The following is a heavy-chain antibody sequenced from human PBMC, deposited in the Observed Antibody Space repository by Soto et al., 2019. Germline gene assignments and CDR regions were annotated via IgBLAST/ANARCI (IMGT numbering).Heavy chain of an antibody. D-gene: IGHD3-10*01. CDR1: GYTFTSYG. CDR3: ARDRELHYDGSGSPHY. CDR2: ISAYNGNT. Sequence: QVQLVQSGAEVKKPGASVKVSCKASGYTFTSYGISWVRQAPGQGLEWMGWISAYNGNTNYAQKLQGRVTMTTDTSTRTAYMELRSLRSDDTAVYYCARDRELHYDGSGSPHYWGQGTLVTVSS. V-gene: IGHV1-18*04. J-gene: IGHJ4*02.